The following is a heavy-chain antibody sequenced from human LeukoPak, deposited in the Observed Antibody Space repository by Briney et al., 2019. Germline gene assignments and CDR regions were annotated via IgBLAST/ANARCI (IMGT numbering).Heavy chain of an antibody. J-gene: IGHJ3*02. CDR3: AKGGVFALFYAFDI. D-gene: IGHD3-3*01. V-gene: IGHV3-23*01. CDR2: ISGSGGRT. Sequence: GGSLRLSCAASGFTFSIYAMSWVRQAPGKGLEWVSVISGSGGRTYYADSVKGRFTISRDNSKNTLDLQMNSLRAEDTAVYYCAKGGVFALFYAFDIWGQGTMVTVSS. CDR1: GFTFSIYA.